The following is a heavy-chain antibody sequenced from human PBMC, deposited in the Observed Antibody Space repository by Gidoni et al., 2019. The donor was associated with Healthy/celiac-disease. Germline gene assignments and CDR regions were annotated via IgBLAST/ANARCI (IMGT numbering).Heavy chain of an antibody. Sequence: EVQLVASGGGLVQPGGSLRLSCAASGFTFSSYDMHWVRQATGKGLEWVSAIGTAGDTYYPGSVKGRFTISRENAKNSLYLQMNSLRAGDTAVYYCARGNSGAAYWFDPWGQGTLVTVSS. J-gene: IGHJ5*02. CDR2: IGTAGDT. V-gene: IGHV3-13*01. D-gene: IGHD1-26*01. CDR1: GFTFSSYD. CDR3: ARGNSGAAYWFDP.